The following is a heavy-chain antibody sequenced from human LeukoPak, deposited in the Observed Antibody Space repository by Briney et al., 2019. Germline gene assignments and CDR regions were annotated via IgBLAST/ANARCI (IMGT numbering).Heavy chain of an antibody. D-gene: IGHD2-21*01. CDR1: GFTFSNAW. Sequence: GGSLRLSCAASGFTFSNAWMSWVRQAPGKGLEWVGRIKSKTDGGTTDYAAPVKGRFTISRDDSKNTLYLQMNGLKTEDTAVYYCTTVGAYCGGDCYDYWGQGTLVTVSS. V-gene: IGHV3-15*01. J-gene: IGHJ4*02. CDR3: TTVGAYCGGDCYDY. CDR2: IKSKTDGGTT.